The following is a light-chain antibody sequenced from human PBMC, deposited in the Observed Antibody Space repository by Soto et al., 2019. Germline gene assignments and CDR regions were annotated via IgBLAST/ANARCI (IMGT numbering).Light chain of an antibody. Sequence: EIVLTQSPGTLSLSPGERATLSYRASQSLSSSYLAWYQQKPGQAPRLLIYGASSRATGIPDRFSGSGSGTDFTLTISRLEPEDFAVYYCQQYGRSRWTFGQGTKVEIK. J-gene: IGKJ1*01. CDR1: QSLSSSY. CDR2: GAS. CDR3: QQYGRSRWT. V-gene: IGKV3-20*01.